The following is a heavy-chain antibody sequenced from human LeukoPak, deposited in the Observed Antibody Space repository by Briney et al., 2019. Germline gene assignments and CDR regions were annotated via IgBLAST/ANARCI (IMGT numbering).Heavy chain of an antibody. J-gene: IGHJ5*02. Sequence: KVSCKASGYTFAGYYMHWVRQMPGKGLEWMGIIYPGDSDTRYSPSFQGQVTISADKSISTAYLQWSSLKASDTAMYYCARHVVVVPAAPGVSNWFDPWGQGTLVTVSS. CDR2: IYPGDSDT. V-gene: IGHV5-51*01. CDR1: GYTFAGYY. D-gene: IGHD2-2*01. CDR3: ARHVVVVPAAPGVSNWFDP.